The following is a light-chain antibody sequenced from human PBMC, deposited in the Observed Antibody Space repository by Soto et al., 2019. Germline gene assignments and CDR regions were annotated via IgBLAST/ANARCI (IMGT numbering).Light chain of an antibody. J-gene: IGKJ2*01. CDR1: QSVSNS. CDR2: DAS. CDR3: QQRRNWPRT. V-gene: IGKV3-11*01. Sequence: EIVLTQSPATLSLSPGERATLSCRASQSVSNSLVWFQQKPGQAPRLLIYDASNRATDIPARFSGSGSVTDFTLTISSLEPEDLAVYYCQQRRNWPRTFGQGTKLEIK.